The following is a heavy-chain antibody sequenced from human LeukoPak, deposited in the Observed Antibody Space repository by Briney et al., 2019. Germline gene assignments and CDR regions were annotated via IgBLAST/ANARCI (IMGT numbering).Heavy chain of an antibody. CDR1: GFTFSSYE. V-gene: IGHV3-48*03. J-gene: IGHJ4*02. Sequence: GGSLRLSCAASGFTFSSYEMNWVRQAPGKGLEWVSYISGDSGTIYYADSVKGRFAISRDNAKNSLYLQMNSLRAEDMAVYYCARNSGTHYGLDYWGQGTLVTVSS. CDR3: ARNSGTHYGLDY. CDR2: ISGDSGTI. D-gene: IGHD1-26*01.